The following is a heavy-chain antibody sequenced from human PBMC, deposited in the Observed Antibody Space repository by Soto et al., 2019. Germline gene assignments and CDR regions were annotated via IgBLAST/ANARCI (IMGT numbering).Heavy chain of an antibody. J-gene: IGHJ6*02. CDR3: ARSITIFGVVIIAYYGMDV. D-gene: IGHD3-3*01. CDR1: GGTFSSYA. Sequence: QVQLVQSGAEVKKPGSSVKVSCKASGGTFSSYAISWVRQAPGQGLEWMGGIIPIFGTANYAQKFQGRVTITADESTSTAYMELSSLRSDDTAVYYCARSITIFGVVIIAYYGMDVWGQGTTVTVSS. CDR2: IIPIFGTA. V-gene: IGHV1-69*01.